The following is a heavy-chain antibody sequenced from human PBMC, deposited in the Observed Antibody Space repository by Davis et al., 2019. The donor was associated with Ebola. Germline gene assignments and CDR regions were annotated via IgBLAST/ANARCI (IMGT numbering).Heavy chain of an antibody. D-gene: IGHD6-13*01. CDR1: GFSFSSYG. V-gene: IGHV3-30*18. Sequence: SLKISCAASGFSFSSYGMHWVRQAPGKGLEWVAVISYDGSNKYYADSVKGRFTISSDNSKNTLYLQMNSLRAEDTAVYYCAKDQYSSSWYGWFDPWGQGTLVTVSS. CDR3: AKDQYSSSWYGWFDP. CDR2: ISYDGSNK. J-gene: IGHJ5*02.